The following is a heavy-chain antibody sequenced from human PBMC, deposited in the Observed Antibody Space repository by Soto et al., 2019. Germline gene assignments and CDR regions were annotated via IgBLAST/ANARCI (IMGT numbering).Heavy chain of an antibody. CDR3: ARGRTYYYTMDV. CDR2: IYPGDSDT. J-gene: IGHJ6*02. V-gene: IGHV5-51*01. CDR1: GYSFTYYW. Sequence: PGESLKISCKGSGYSFTYYWIGWLRQMPGKGLEWMGIIYPGDSDTTYSPSFQGQVTISVDKSLSTAYLQWSSLKASDTAMYYCARGRTYYYTMDVWGQGTTVTVSS.